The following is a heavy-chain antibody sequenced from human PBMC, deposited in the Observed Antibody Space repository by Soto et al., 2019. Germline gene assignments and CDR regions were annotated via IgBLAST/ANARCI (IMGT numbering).Heavy chain of an antibody. CDR2: ISSNSAYI. J-gene: IGHJ5*02. CDR3: TRDASRDTSARGWFDP. CDR1: GFTSRSFT. V-gene: IGHV3-21*01. Sequence: GGSLRLSCAASGFTSRSFTMNWVRQAPGKGLEWVSTISSNSAYIYYTDALRGRFTISRDNAKNSLHLQMNSLRAEDTAVYYCTRDASRDTSARGWFDPWGPGTLVTVSS. D-gene: IGHD2-2*01.